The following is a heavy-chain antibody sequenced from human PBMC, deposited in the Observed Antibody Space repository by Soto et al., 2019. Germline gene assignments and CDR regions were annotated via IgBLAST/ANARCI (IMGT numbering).Heavy chain of an antibody. CDR1: GGSISDDDYY. J-gene: IGHJ6*02. D-gene: IGHD4-17*01. Sequence: QVQLHESGPGLVKPSQTLSLTCTVSGGSISDDDYYWNWIRQSPGKGLEWIGHIYYNGNTYSNPSLKRSLTMSLDTSQNQFSLHLTSVIAADSALYFCARATPVTSSFFFYGLDVWGPGTTVTVSS. CDR3: ARATPVTSSFFFYGLDV. CDR2: IYYNGNT. V-gene: IGHV4-30-4*01.